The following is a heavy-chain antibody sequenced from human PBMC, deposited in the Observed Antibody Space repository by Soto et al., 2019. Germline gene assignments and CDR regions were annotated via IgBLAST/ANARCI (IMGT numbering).Heavy chain of an antibody. Sequence: VQLLESGGGLVQPGGSLRLSCAASGFIFRDYAMNWVRQAPGKGLEWVSDISGSGDNARYADSVKGRFTISRDNSRNTLYLQINSLRVDDTAVYYCGKESRGSGLYVCNFWGQGTLVTVSS. V-gene: IGHV3-23*01. CDR1: GFIFRDYA. D-gene: IGHD6-19*01. J-gene: IGHJ4*02. CDR3: GKESRGSGLYVCNF. CDR2: ISGSGDNA.